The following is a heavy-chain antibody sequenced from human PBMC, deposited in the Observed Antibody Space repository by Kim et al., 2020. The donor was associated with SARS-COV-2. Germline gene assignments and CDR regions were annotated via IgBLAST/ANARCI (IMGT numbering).Heavy chain of an antibody. CDR2: ISYDGSNK. CDR1: GFTFSSYA. V-gene: IGHV3-30-3*01. CDR3: AGAPGDYYYMDV. Sequence: GGSLRLSCAASGFTFSSYAMHWVRQAPGKGLEWVAVISYDGSNKYYADSVKGRFTISRDNSKNTLYLQMNSLRAEDTAVYYCAGAPGDYYYMDVWGKGTTVTVSS. J-gene: IGHJ6*03.